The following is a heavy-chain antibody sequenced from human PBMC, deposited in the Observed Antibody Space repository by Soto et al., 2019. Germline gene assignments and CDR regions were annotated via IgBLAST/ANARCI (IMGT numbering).Heavy chain of an antibody. D-gene: IGHD6-6*01. CDR1: GGSISSYY. Sequence: PSETLSLTCTVSGGSISSYYWRWIRQPSGKGLEWIGYIYYSASTNYNPSFKSRATISVGTSKNQFSLKLSSVTAADTAVYYFARDSSSSSWGYYYYYGMDVWGQGTTVTISS. J-gene: IGHJ6*02. CDR3: ARDSSSSSWGYYYYYGMDV. V-gene: IGHV4-59*01. CDR2: IYYSAST.